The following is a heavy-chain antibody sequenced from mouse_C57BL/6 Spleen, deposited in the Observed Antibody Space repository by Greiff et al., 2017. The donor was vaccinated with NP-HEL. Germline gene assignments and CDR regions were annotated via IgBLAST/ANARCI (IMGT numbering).Heavy chain of an antibody. D-gene: IGHD1-1*01. J-gene: IGHJ2*01. CDR2: ISSGGSYT. CDR3: ARPYGSSPYFDY. V-gene: IGHV5-6*01. Sequence: EVQLVESGGDLVKPGGSLKLSCAASGFTFSSYGMSWVRQTPDKRLEWVATISSGGSYTYYPDSVKGRFTISRDNAKNTLYLQMSSLKSEDTAMYYCARPYGSSPYFDYWGQGTTLTVSS. CDR1: GFTFSSYG.